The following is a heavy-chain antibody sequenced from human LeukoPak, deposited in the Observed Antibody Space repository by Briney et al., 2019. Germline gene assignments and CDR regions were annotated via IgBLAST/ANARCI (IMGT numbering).Heavy chain of an antibody. J-gene: IGHJ4*02. CDR2: IIDSNGNT. CDR1: GYSFTSYG. V-gene: IGHV1-18*01. D-gene: IGHD6-13*01. Sequence: ASVTVSCKAAGYSFTSYGISCLRQAPGQGLEWLGWIIDSNGNTNYAQKLQGRVTMTTDTSTSTAYMELRSLRSDDTAVYYCAIPRRPGYSSSWYLAIWGQGNLVSVSS. CDR3: AIPRRPGYSSSWYLAI.